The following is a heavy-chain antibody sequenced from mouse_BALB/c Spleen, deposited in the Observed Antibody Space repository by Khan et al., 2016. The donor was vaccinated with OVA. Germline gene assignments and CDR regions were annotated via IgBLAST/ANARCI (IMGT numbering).Heavy chain of an antibody. D-gene: IGHD1-1*01. CDR2: IYPGSGST. CDR1: GYTFTDYI. CDR3: ARSGYGSLGY. Sequence: QVQLQQSGPVLVKPGASVKMSCKASGYTFTDYIINWVRQRTGQGLEWIGQIYPGSGSTYYNEKFKGKATLTPDKSSNTAYMQFRSLTPEDSAAYFCARSGYGSLGYWGQGTTLTVSS. V-gene: IGHV1-77*01. J-gene: IGHJ2*01.